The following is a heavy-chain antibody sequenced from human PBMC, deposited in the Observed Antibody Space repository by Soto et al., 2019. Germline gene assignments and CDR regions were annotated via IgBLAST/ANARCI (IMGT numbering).Heavy chain of an antibody. J-gene: IGHJ5*02. CDR3: GRGHIVVVVAATLPLNWFDP. D-gene: IGHD2-15*01. V-gene: IGHV4-34*01. Sequence: SVTMSLTCAVDGGSISGYYWSWIRQPPGKGLEWIGEINHSGSTNYNPSLKSRVTISVDTSKNQFSLKLSSVTAADTAVYYCGRGHIVVVVAATLPLNWFDPWGQGTLVTVSS. CDR1: GGSISGYY. CDR2: INHSGST.